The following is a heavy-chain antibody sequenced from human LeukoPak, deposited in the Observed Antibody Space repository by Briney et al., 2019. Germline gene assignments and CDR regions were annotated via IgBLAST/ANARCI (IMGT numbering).Heavy chain of an antibody. D-gene: IGHD6-6*01. CDR3: ARGYSSSSRVDY. V-gene: IGHV1-18*01. Sequence: ASVKVSCKASGGTFSSYAISWVRQAPGQGLEWMGWISAYNGNTNYAQKLQGRVTMTTDTSTSTAYMELRSLRSDDTAVYYCARGYSSSSRVDYWGQGTLSPSPQ. CDR1: GGTFSSYA. CDR2: ISAYNGNT. J-gene: IGHJ4*02.